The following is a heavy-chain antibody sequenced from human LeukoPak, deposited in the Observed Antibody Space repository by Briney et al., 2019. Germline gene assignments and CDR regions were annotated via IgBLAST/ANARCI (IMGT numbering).Heavy chain of an antibody. D-gene: IGHD3-10*01. V-gene: IGHV4-34*01. CDR1: GGSFSGYY. CDR3: AGPLVRGLRGDAFDI. Sequence: SETLSLTCAVYGGSFSGYYWSWIRQPPGKGLEWIGEINHSGSTNYNPSLKSRVTISVDTSKNQFSLKLSSVTAADTAVYYCAGPLVRGLRGDAFDIWGQGTMVTVSS. J-gene: IGHJ3*02. CDR2: INHSGST.